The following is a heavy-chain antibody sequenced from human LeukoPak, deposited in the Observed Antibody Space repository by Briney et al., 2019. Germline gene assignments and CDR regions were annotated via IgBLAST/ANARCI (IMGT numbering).Heavy chain of an antibody. CDR1: GVSISSYY. CDR3: ARLVYRNAFDI. D-gene: IGHD4-11*01. J-gene: IGHJ3*02. CDR2: IYTSGST. V-gene: IGHV4-4*09. Sequence: SETLSLTCTVSGVSISSYYWSWLRQPPGKGLEWIGYIYTSGSTNYNPSLKSRVTISVDTSKNQFSLKLSSVTAADTAVYYCARLVYRNAFDIWGQGTMVTVSS.